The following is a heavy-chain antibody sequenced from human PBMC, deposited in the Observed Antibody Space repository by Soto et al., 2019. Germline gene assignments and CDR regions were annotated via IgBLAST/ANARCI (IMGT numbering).Heavy chain of an antibody. J-gene: IGHJ4*02. V-gene: IGHV3-9*01. CDR2: VGWSGNTL. CDR3: EKGRGAGSGTSLDY. Sequence: EVQLVESRGGLVQPGRSLRLSCVASGFTFDDYGMHWVRQPPGKGLEWVSGVGWSGNTLGDAVSVKGRFTISRDNAKNSLYLQMNSLRADDTALYYCEKGRGAGSGTSLDYWGQGTLVTVSS. CDR1: GFTFDDYG. D-gene: IGHD6-19*01.